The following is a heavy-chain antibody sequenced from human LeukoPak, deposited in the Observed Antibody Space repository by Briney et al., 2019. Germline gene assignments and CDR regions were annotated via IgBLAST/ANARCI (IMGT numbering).Heavy chain of an antibody. CDR2: INPNSGGT. CDR3: ARVGEWEQIKKFDY. J-gene: IGHJ4*02. V-gene: IGHV1-2*02. CDR1: GYTFTDNY. Sequence: ASVKASCKASGYTFTDNYVHWVRQAPGQGLEWMGWINPNSGGTKYAQKFQGRVTMTGDTSSSTAYMELRSLISDDTAVYYCARVGEWEQIKKFDYWGQGTLVTVSS. D-gene: IGHD1-26*01.